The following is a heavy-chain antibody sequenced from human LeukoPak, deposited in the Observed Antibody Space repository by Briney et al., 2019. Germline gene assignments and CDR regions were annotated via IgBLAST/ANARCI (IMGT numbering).Heavy chain of an antibody. V-gene: IGHV3-23*01. CDR2: ISPSGGA. CDR3: AKDNQYYFDY. Sequence: PGGSLRLSCAASGFTFSNYAMSWVRQAPGKGLEWVASISPSGGAYYADSVKGRFTISRDSSKTTLYLQMNSLRAEDTAVYYCAKDNQYYFDYWGQGTLVTVSS. J-gene: IGHJ4*02. CDR1: GFTFSNYA.